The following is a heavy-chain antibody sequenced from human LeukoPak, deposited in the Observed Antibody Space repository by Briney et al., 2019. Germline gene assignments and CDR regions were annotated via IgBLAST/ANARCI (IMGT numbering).Heavy chain of an antibody. Sequence: GGSLRLSCAASGFPFSNYWMHWVRHAPGKGLVWVSRVNSDGSTTNYADSVKGRFTISRDNAENTLYMRMNSLRPEDTAVYYCARGYYSSSRFDSWGQGTLVTVSS. CDR2: VNSDGSTT. CDR3: ARGYYSSSRFDS. D-gene: IGHD6-13*01. V-gene: IGHV3-74*01. J-gene: IGHJ4*02. CDR1: GFPFSNYW.